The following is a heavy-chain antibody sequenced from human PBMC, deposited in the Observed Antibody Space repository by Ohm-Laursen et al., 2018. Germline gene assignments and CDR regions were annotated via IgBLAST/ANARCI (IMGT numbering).Heavy chain of an antibody. J-gene: IGHJ4*02. CDR3: ARWSRVEGGFDY. Sequence: VASVKVSCKASGYTFDSFGITWVRQAPGQGLEWMGRIIPILGIANYAQKFQGRVTITADKSTSTAYMELSSLRSEDTAVYYCARWSRVEGGFDYWGQGTLVTVSS. CDR1: GYTFDSFG. V-gene: IGHV1-69*04. CDR2: IIPILGIA. D-gene: IGHD4-23*01.